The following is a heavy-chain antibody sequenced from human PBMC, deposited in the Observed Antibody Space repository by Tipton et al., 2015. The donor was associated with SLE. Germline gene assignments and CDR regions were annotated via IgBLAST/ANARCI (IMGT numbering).Heavy chain of an antibody. Sequence: TLSLTCNVSGSSISSYYCSWIRQPPGKGLEWIGEINHSGSTNYNPSLKSRVSISIDTSKNQFSLKLSPVTAADTAVYYCAIGLAPNFDYWGQGTLVTVSS. D-gene: IGHD6-13*01. CDR2: INHSGST. V-gene: IGHV4-34*01. CDR1: GSSISSYY. CDR3: AIGLAPNFDY. J-gene: IGHJ4*02.